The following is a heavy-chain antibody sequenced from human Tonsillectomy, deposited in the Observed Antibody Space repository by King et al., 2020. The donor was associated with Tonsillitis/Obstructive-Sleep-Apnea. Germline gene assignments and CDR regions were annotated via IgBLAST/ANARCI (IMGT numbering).Heavy chain of an antibody. D-gene: IGHD3-10*01. CDR2: ISGDGGST. V-gene: IGHV3-43*02. CDR3: VRGVTMVRGVIISYFDY. Sequence: QLVQSGGGVVQPGGSLRLSCAASGFTFDDYAMHWVRQAPGKGLEWVSLISGDGGSTYYADSVKGRFTISRDNSKNSLYLQMNSLRTEDTALYYCVRGVTMVRGVIISYFDYWGQGTLVTVSS. J-gene: IGHJ4*02. CDR1: GFTFDDYA.